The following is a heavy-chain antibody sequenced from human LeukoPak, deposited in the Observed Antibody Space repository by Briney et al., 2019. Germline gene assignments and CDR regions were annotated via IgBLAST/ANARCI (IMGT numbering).Heavy chain of an antibody. V-gene: IGHV1-18*01. J-gene: IGHJ3*02. D-gene: IGHD1-1*01. CDR1: GYTFTSYA. CDR2: ISAYNGNT. CDR3: ARDLSPGTPGDAFDI. Sequence: ASVKVSCKASGYTFTSYAMNWVRQAPGQGLEWMGWISAYNGNTNYAQKLQGRVTMTTDTSTSTAYMELRSLRSDDTAVYYCARDLSPGTPGDAFDIWGQGTMVTVSS.